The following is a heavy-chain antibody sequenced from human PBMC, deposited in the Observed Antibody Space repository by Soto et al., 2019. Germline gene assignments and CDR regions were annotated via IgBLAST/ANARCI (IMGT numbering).Heavy chain of an antibody. CDR2: VNDNWGS. CDR3: ARHDPYCGGDCFYFDY. V-gene: IGHV4-59*08. J-gene: IGHJ4*02. D-gene: IGHD2-21*02. CDR1: GGSISSYY. Sequence: SETLSLACTVSGGSISSYYWSWIRQTPEKGLEWIGYVNDNWGSNYNPSLKSRVAISLDTSKSQFSLKLTSVTAADTAVYYCARHDPYCGGDCFYFDYWGQGTRVTVS.